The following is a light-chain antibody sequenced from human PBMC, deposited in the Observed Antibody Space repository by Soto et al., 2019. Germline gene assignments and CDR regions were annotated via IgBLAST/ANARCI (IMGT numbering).Light chain of an antibody. CDR3: QQYGSSPPWT. J-gene: IGKJ1*01. CDR1: QSVSSY. Sequence: EVVLTQSPGSLSLSPGDRDTLYCRASQSVSSYLAWYQQKPGQAPRLLIYGASSRATGIPDRFSGSVSGTGFTLTISRLEPEDFAVYYCQQYGSSPPWTFGQGTKVDIK. CDR2: GAS. V-gene: IGKV3-20*01.